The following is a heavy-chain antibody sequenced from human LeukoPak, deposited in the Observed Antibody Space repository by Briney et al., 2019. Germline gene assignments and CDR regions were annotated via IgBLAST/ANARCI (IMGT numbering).Heavy chain of an antibody. D-gene: IGHD6-13*01. CDR3: ARADHRSWNAFDI. Sequence: ASVTVSCKASGYTFTSCDINWVRQASGQGLEWMGWMKPDSGNTDYAQKFEGGVTITRDTSTNTAYMALSGLRSEDTAVYYCARADHRSWNAFDIWGQGTTVTVSS. V-gene: IGHV1-8*03. CDR2: MKPDSGNT. CDR1: GYTFTSCD. J-gene: IGHJ3*02.